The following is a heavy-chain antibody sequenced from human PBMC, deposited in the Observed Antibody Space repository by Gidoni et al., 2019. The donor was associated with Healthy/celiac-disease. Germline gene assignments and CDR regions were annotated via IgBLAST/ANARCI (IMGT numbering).Heavy chain of an antibody. CDR3: AKAHDSSGYYPFDY. CDR1: GFTFSSYA. D-gene: IGHD3-22*01. V-gene: IGHV3-23*01. Sequence: EVQLLESGGGLVQPGGSLRLSCAASGFTFSSYAMSWVRQAPGKGVGGVSAISGSGGSTDYADSVKGRFTISRDNSKNTLYLQMNSLRAEDTAVYYCAKAHDSSGYYPFDYWGQGTLFTVSS. CDR2: ISGSGGST. J-gene: IGHJ4*02.